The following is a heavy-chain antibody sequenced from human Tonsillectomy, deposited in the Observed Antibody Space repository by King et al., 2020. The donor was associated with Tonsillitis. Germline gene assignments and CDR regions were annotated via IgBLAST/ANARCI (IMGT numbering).Heavy chain of an antibody. CDR2: IYTSGST. V-gene: IGHV4-61*02. CDR3: ARDSKGSSSYFSDFDY. J-gene: IGHJ4*02. Sequence: VQLQESGPGLVKPSQTLSLTCTVSGGSISSGSYYWSWIRQPAGKGLEWIGRIYTSGSTNYNPSLKSRVTMSVDTTKNQFSLNLISVTAADTAVYYCARDSKGSSSYFSDFDYWGQGTLVTVSS. D-gene: IGHD6-13*01. CDR1: GGSISSGSYY.